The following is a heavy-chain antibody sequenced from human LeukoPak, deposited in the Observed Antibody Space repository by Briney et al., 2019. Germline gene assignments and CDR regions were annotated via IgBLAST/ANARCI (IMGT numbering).Heavy chain of an antibody. J-gene: IGHJ4*02. D-gene: IGHD5-12*01. CDR2: IYYSGST. Sequence: SETLSLTCTVSGGSISSGGYYWSWIRQHPGKGLERIGYIYYSGSTYYNPSLKSRVTISVDTSKNQFSLKLSSVTAADTAVYYCARDSGYSGYVVFDYWGQGTLVTVSS. CDR3: ARDSGYSGYVVFDY. V-gene: IGHV4-31*03. CDR1: GGSISSGGYY.